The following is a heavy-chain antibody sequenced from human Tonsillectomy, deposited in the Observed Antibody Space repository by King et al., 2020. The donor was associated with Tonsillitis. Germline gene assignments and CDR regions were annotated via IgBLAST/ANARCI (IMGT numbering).Heavy chain of an antibody. J-gene: IGHJ4*02. CDR3: AKDGSRFCSGGSCYSRQLFDY. D-gene: IGHD2-15*01. Sequence: VRLVESGGGVVQPGRSLRLSCAASGFTFSSYGMHWVRQAPGKGLEWVAVISYDGSNKYYADSVKGRFTLSRDNSKNTLYLQMNSLRAEDTAVYYCAKDGSRFCSGGSCYSRQLFDYWGQGTLVTVSS. V-gene: IGHV3-30*18. CDR2: ISYDGSNK. CDR1: GFTFSSYG.